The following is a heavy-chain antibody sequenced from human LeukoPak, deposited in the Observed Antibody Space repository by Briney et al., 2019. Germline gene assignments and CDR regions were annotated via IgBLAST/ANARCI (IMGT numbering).Heavy chain of an antibody. J-gene: IGHJ4*02. V-gene: IGHV3-30*18. CDR1: GFTFSSYG. Sequence: PGRSLRLSCAASGFTFSSYGMHWVRQAPGKGLEWVAVISYDGSNKYYADSVKGRFTISRDNSKNTLYLQMNSLRAEDTAVYYCAKGRPADYWGQGTLVTVSS. CDR2: ISYDGSNK. CDR3: AKGRPADY.